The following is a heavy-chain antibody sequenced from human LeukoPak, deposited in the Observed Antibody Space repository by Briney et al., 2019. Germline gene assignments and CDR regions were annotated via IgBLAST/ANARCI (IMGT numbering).Heavy chain of an antibody. CDR3: AKSLTGTLDY. D-gene: IGHD3-9*01. J-gene: IGHJ4*02. CDR1: GFTFSSYG. V-gene: IGHV3-30*19. Sequence: PGGSLRLSCGASGFTFSSYGMHWVRQAPGKGLEWVAVISYDGSNKYYADSVKGRFTISRDNSSNTLYLQVNSLRTEDTAAYYCAKSLTGTLDYWGQGTLVTVSS. CDR2: ISYDGSNK.